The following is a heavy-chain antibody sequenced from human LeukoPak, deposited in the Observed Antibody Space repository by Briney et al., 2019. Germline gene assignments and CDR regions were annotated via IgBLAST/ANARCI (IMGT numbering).Heavy chain of an antibody. CDR3: ARDGLGSAFDY. CDR1: GFIFSDYY. D-gene: IGHD3/OR15-3a*01. Sequence: PGGSLRLSCAASGFIFSDYYMSWIRQAPGKGLEWVSFISDNGSTTYYADSVKGRFTISRDNAKNSLYLQMNSLRAEDTAVYYCARDGLGSAFDYWGQGTLVTVSS. V-gene: IGHV3-11*04. CDR2: ISDNGSTT. J-gene: IGHJ4*02.